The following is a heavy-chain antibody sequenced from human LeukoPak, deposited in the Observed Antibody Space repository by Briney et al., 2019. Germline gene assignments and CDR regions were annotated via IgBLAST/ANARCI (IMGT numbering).Heavy chain of an antibody. CDR1: GFTFSSYA. D-gene: IGHD3-10*01. CDR2: ISGSGAYT. V-gene: IGHV3-23*01. J-gene: IGHJ1*01. CDR3: AKYFASGSYYKLPH. Sequence: GGSLRLSWAASGFTFSSYAMSWVRQAPGKGLEWVSTISGSGAYTYYADSVKGRFTISRDNSKNTLYLQMNSLRAEDTAVYYCAKYFASGSYYKLPHWGQGTLVTVSS.